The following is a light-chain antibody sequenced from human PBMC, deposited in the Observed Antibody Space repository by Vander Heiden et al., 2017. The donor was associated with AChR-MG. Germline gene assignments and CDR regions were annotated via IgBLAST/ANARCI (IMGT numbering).Light chain of an antibody. CDR3: QQSFSSWT. Sequence: DIQMTQSPSSLSASIGDRVTITCRASQSINSYLSWYQQKPGKAPNLLIYAASSLQSGVPSRFSGSGSGTDFTLTISSLQPEDCATYFCQQSFSSWTFGQGTKVEIK. CDR1: QSINSY. J-gene: IGKJ1*01. V-gene: IGKV1-39*01. CDR2: AAS.